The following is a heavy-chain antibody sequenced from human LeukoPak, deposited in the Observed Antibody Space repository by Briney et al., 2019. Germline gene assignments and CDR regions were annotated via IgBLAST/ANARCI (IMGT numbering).Heavy chain of an antibody. Sequence: GGSLRLSCAASGFTFDDYGMSWVRQAPGKGLEWVSGISWNGGSTGYADSVKGRFTISRDNAKNSLYLQVNSLRAEDTALYYCARDGAADEGVDFDYWGQGTLVTVSS. V-gene: IGHV3-20*04. J-gene: IGHJ4*02. CDR3: ARDGAADEGVDFDY. CDR2: ISWNGGST. D-gene: IGHD3-3*01. CDR1: GFTFDDYG.